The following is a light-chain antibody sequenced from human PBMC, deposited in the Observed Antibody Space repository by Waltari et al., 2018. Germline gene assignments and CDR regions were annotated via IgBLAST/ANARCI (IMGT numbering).Light chain of an antibody. J-gene: IGKJ1*01. CDR3: QQYNDWPQT. V-gene: IGKV3-15*01. Sequence: EIVMTQSPATLSVSSGERATLSCRASQTVGSNLAWYQQKPGQAPRLLIYSASTRDTGIPPRFSGRGSGTEFTLTISSLQSEDFAVYYCQQYNDWPQTFCQGTKVEIK. CDR1: QTVGSN. CDR2: SAS.